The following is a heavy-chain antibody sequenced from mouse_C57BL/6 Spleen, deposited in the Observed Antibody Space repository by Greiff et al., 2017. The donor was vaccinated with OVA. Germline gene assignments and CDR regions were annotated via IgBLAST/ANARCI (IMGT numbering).Heavy chain of an antibody. Sequence: QVQLQQPGAELVKPGASVKLSCKASGYTFTSYWLQWVKQRPGQDLEWIGETEPSDSYNNYNQKLNGKDTMTVDTSSSTAYMHLSSLTSEDSAVYYCARSRYDGSYAMDYWGQGTSVTVSS. D-gene: IGHD2-3*01. V-gene: IGHV1-50*01. CDR1: GYTFTSYW. CDR3: ARSRYDGSYAMDY. J-gene: IGHJ4*01. CDR2: TEPSDSYN.